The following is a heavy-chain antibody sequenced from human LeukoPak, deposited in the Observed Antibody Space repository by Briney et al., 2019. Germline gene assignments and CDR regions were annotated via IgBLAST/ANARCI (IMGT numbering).Heavy chain of an antibody. V-gene: IGHV3-23*01. CDR2: ISGSGGST. D-gene: IGHD3-16*02. CDR3: AKISGYPNYFDY. CDR1: GFTFSSYA. J-gene: IGHJ4*02. Sequence: GGSLRLSCAASGFTFSSYAMSWVRQAPGKGLEWVSAISGSGGSTYFADSVKGRFTISRDNSKNTLYLQMNSLRAEDTAVYYCAKISGYPNYFDYWGQGTLVTVSS.